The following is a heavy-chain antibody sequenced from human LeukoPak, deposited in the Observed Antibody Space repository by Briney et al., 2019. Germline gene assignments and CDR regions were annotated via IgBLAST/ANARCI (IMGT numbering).Heavy chain of an antibody. D-gene: IGHD2-21*02. Sequence: GGSLRLSCAASGFTFSSYGMHWVRQAPGKGLEWVAFIRYDGSNKYYADSVKGRFTISRDNSKNTLYLQMNSLRAEDTAVYYCASPVGHIVVVTAGYWGQGTLVTVSS. J-gene: IGHJ4*02. CDR1: GFTFSSYG. CDR3: ASPVGHIVVVTAGY. V-gene: IGHV3-30*02. CDR2: IRYDGSNK.